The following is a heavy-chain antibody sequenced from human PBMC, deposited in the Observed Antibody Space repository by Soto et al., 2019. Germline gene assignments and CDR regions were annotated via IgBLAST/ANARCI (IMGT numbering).Heavy chain of an antibody. Sequence: GASVKVSCKASGYTFTGYYMHWVRQAPGKGLEWMGGFDPEDGETIYAQKFQGRVTMTEDTSTDTAYMELSSLRSEDTAVYYCATDPPCSGGSCYSDAFDIWGQGTMVTVSS. V-gene: IGHV1-24*01. CDR3: ATDPPCSGGSCYSDAFDI. CDR2: FDPEDGET. D-gene: IGHD2-15*01. CDR1: GYTFTGYY. J-gene: IGHJ3*02.